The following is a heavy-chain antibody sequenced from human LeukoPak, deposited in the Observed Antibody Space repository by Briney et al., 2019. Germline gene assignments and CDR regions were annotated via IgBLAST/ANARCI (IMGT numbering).Heavy chain of an antibody. D-gene: IGHD3-10*01. J-gene: IGHJ4*02. V-gene: IGHV3-7*01. Sequence: PGGSLRLSCEASGFTLSSHWMSWVRQAPGKGLEWLGNINQDGSEMNSVDSVKGRFTISRDNSKNTLYLQMNSLRTEDTAVYYCARDPAKHKRSPRGYYFDYWGQGTLVTVSS. CDR1: GFTLSSHW. CDR3: ARDPAKHKRSPRGYYFDY. CDR2: INQDGSEM.